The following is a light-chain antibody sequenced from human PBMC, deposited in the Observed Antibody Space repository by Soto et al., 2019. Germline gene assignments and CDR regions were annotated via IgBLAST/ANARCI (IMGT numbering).Light chain of an antibody. CDR2: DAS. J-gene: IGKJ2*01. Sequence: DIQMTQSPSSLSASVGDRATITCRASQGISTYLVWYQQRQGRAPKLLIYDASSLLGGVPSRFSGSGSGTSLTLTMSSLQPADFATYYWQQSYRTPYTFGKGTKLETK. CDR1: QGISTY. CDR3: QQSYRTPYT. V-gene: IGKV1-39*01.